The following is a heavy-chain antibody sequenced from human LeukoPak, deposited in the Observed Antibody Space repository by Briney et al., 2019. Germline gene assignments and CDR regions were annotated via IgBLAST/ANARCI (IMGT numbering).Heavy chain of an antibody. D-gene: IGHD6-19*01. CDR3: ARDIGGWYIDY. Sequence: GGSLRLSCAASGFTFSSYSMNWVRQAPGKGLEWVSYISSSSSYIYYADSVKGRFTISRDNAKNSLYLQMNSLRAEDTAVYYCARDIGGWYIDYWGQGTLVTVSS. J-gene: IGHJ4*02. V-gene: IGHV3-21*05. CDR1: GFTFSSYS. CDR2: ISSSSSYI.